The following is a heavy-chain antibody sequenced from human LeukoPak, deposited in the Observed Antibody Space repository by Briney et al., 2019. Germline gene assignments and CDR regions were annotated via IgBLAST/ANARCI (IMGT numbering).Heavy chain of an antibody. CDR3: ARKGAVAGTLDY. D-gene: IGHD6-19*01. CDR2: INWNGGST. CDR1: GFTFDDYG. Sequence: PGGSLRLSCAASGFTFDDYGMSWVRHAPGKGLEWVSGINWNGGSTGYADSVKGRFTISRDNAKNSLYLQMNGLRAEDTAVYYCARKGAVAGTLDYWGQGTLVTVSS. J-gene: IGHJ4*02. V-gene: IGHV3-20*04.